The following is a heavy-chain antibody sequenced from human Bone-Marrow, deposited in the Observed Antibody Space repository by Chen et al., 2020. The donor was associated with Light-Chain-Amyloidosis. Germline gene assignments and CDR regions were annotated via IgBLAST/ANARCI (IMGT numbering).Heavy chain of an antibody. CDR2: IYSGGST. CDR3: ARPDTAMVTGYYYYGMDV. V-gene: IGHV3-53*01. Sequence: EVQLVESGGGLIQPGGSLRLPCAASGFTVSSNYMSWVRQAPGKGLEWVSVIYSGGSTYYADSVKGRFTISRDNSKNTLYLQMNSLRAEDTAVYYCARPDTAMVTGYYYYGMDVWGQGTTVTVSS. D-gene: IGHD5-18*01. CDR1: GFTVSSNY. J-gene: IGHJ6*02.